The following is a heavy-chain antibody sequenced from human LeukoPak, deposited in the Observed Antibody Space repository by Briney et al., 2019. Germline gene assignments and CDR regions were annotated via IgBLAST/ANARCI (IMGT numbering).Heavy chain of an antibody. CDR3: ARDRLRQDHRGVWFDP. J-gene: IGHJ5*02. Sequence: ASVKVSCKASGGTFSSYAISWVRQAPGQGLEWMGGIIPIFGTANYAQKFQGRVTITTDESTSTAYMELSSLRSEDTAVYYCARDRLRQDHRGVWFDPWGQGTLVTVSS. D-gene: IGHD3-10*01. CDR1: GGTFSSYA. V-gene: IGHV1-69*05. CDR2: IIPIFGTA.